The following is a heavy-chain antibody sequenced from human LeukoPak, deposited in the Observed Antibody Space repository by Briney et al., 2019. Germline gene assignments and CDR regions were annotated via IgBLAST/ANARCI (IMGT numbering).Heavy chain of an antibody. D-gene: IGHD3-10*01. Sequence: SETLSLTCTVSGGPINDYYWSWIRQPPGKGLEWIAWIYYSGSTTYTPSLQGRVTISLETSKNQFSLKMSSVTAADTAVYYCARHYSGSYPLDFWGQGTLVTVSS. V-gene: IGHV4-59*08. CDR2: IYYSGST. CDR3: ARHYSGSYPLDF. J-gene: IGHJ4*02. CDR1: GGPINDYY.